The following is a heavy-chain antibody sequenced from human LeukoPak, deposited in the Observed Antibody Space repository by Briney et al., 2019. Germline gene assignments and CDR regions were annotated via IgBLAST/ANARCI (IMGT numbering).Heavy chain of an antibody. J-gene: IGHJ4*02. D-gene: IGHD3-16*01. V-gene: IGHV4-59*01. CDR1: GGSISSYC. Sequence: SETLSLTCTVSGGSISSYCWSWIRQPPGKGLEWIGYIYFSRYTNYNPSLKSRVTISIDTSKNQFSLILTSVTAADTAVYYCARGGGSIDYWGQGTLVTVSS. CDR2: IYFSRYT. CDR3: ARGGGSIDY.